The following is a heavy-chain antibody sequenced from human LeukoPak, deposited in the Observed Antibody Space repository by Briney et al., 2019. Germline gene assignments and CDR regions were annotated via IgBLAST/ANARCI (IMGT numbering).Heavy chain of an antibody. V-gene: IGHV3-30*18. CDR3: GKACRDYSSDFGQFDT. Sequence: GGSLRLSCAASGFTFRSYGMHWVRQAPGKGVEWVAVISYDGNGKYYGDSVKGRFTISRDNSKDTLYLQTNTRRAEDTAVYYCGKACRDYSSDFGQFDTWGQGALVTASS. CDR2: ISYDGNGK. CDR1: GFTFRSYG. J-gene: IGHJ5*02. D-gene: IGHD3-22*01.